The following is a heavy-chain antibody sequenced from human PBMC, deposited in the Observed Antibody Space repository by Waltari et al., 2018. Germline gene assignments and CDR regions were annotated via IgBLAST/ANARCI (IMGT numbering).Heavy chain of an antibody. CDR1: GFTFINYP. V-gene: IGHV3-21*02. Sequence: EVQLVESGGGLVKPGGSLRLSCAASGFTFINYPMDWVRQAPGKGLEWVSSISGGSDYIYYADSVKGRFTISRDNAKNSLFLQMNSLRAEDTAVYYCARVIYSNSQQYYFDYWGQGTLVTVSS. J-gene: IGHJ4*02. CDR2: ISGGSDYI. CDR3: ARVIYSNSQQYYFDY. D-gene: IGHD6-6*01.